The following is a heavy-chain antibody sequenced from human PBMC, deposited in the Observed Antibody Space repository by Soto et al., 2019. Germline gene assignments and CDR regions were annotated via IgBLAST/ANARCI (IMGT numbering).Heavy chain of an antibody. CDR3: ASFGGVVVAAHNDY. D-gene: IGHD2-15*01. CDR1: GYTFTSYD. V-gene: IGHV1-8*01. CDR2: MNPNSGNT. J-gene: IGHJ4*02. Sequence: QVQLVQSGAEVKKPGASVKVSCKASGYTFTSYDINWVRQATGQGLEWMGWMNPNSGNTGYAQKFQGRVTMTRNTSISTAYMELSNLRSEDTAVYYCASFGGVVVAAHNDYWGQGTLVTVSS.